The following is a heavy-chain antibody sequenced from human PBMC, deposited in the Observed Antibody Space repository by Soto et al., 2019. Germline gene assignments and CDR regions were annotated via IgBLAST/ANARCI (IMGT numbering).Heavy chain of an antibody. D-gene: IGHD1-1*01. Sequence: QITLKESGPTLVKHTQTLTLTCTFSGFSLSTSGVGVGWIRQPPGKALEWLALINWHDDKRYSPSLKSRLTITKDTSKNQVVLTVTNMDPVDTATYFCAYSERFDFWGPGTLVTVSS. CDR3: AYSERFDF. CDR1: GFSLSTSGVG. J-gene: IGHJ4*02. V-gene: IGHV2-5*01. CDR2: INWHDDK.